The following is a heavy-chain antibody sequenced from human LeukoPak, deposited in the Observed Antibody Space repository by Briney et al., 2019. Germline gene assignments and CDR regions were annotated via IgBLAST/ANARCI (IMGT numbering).Heavy chain of an antibody. CDR3: ARRHSSSWAFDY. D-gene: IGHD6-13*01. Sequence: KPGGSLQISCQASGSLFTTYWSGGGRQLPGKGLGGMGIIYPGDSDTRYSPSFQGQVTISADKSISTAYLQWSSLKASDTAMYYCARRHSSSWAFDYWGQGTLVTVSS. J-gene: IGHJ4*02. V-gene: IGHV5-51*01. CDR1: GSLFTTYW. CDR2: IYPGDSDT.